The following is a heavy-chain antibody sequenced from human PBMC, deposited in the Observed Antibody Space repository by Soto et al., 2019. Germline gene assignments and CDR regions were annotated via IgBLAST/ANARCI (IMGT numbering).Heavy chain of an antibody. Sequence: ASLKLSCKSSGYTFTSYVSSWVRQAPGQGLEWMGWISAYNGNTNYAQKLQGRVTMTTDTSTSTAYMELRSLRSDDTAVYYCARDPGITSLGVQSMYFYGMGVWGGGTRV. CDR2: ISAYNGNT. CDR1: GYTFTSYV. CDR3: ARDPGITSLGVQSMYFYGMGV. D-gene: IGHD3-3*01. J-gene: IGHJ6*02. V-gene: IGHV1-18*01.